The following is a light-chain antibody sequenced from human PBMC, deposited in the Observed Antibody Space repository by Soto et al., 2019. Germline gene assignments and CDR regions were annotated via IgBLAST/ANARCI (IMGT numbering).Light chain of an antibody. Sequence: QLVLTQSPSASASLGASVKLTCTLSSGHSSYAIAWHQQQPEKGPRYLLKLNSDGSHSKGDGIPDRFSGSSSGAERYLTISSLQPEDEADYYCQTWGTGTRGVFGGGTKLTVL. CDR3: QTWGTGTRGV. V-gene: IGLV4-69*01. J-gene: IGLJ3*02. CDR2: LNSDGSH. CDR1: SGHSSYA.